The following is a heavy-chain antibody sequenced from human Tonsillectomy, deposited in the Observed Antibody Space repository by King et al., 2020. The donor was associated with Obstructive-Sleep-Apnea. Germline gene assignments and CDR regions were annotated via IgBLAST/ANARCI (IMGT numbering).Heavy chain of an antibody. CDR2: ISGSGGLT. Sequence: VQLVESGGGLVQPGGSLRLSCAASGFTFSSYAMSWVRQAPGKGLEWVSAISGSGGLTYYADSVKGRFTISRDNSKNTLYLQMNSLRAEDTAVYYCAKVDVVVTASFFPSDYDYWCQGTLVTVSS. CDR1: GFTFSSYA. D-gene: IGHD2-21*02. CDR3: AKVDVVVTASFFPSDYDY. J-gene: IGHJ4*02. V-gene: IGHV3-23*04.